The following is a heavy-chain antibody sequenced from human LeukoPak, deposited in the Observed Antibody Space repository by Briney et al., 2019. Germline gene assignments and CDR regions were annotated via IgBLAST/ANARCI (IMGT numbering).Heavy chain of an antibody. V-gene: IGHV3-7*01. Sequence: GGPLGLSGAAPGFSLSDYWMSWVRQAPGKGLEWVAKIGADGSEKYYVDSVKGRFTLSRDNARNSLYLQMNSLRDEDTAVYYCARGGANRFDHWGQGTLVTVSS. CDR1: GFSLSDYW. CDR3: ARGGANRFDH. D-gene: IGHD1-26*01. CDR2: IGADGSEK. J-gene: IGHJ4*02.